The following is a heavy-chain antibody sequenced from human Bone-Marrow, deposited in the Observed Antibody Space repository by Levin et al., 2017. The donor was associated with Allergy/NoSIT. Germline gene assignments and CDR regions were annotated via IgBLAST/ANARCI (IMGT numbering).Heavy chain of an antibody. V-gene: IGHV3-53*01. CDR2: IYTGSST. CDR1: GFAVSSSY. J-gene: IGHJ6*02. Sequence: GGSLRLSCAASGFAVSSSYMSWVRQAPGKGLEWVSVIYTGSSTYYADSVKGRFTISRDNSRNTVFLQMDSLRAEDTAVYYCTRDPVTTAGYGMDVWGQGTTVTVSS. CDR3: TRDPVTTAGYGMDV. D-gene: IGHD4-11*01.